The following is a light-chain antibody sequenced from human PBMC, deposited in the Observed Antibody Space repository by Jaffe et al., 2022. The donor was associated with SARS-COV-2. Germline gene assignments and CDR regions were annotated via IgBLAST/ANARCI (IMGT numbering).Light chain of an antibody. CDR2: GAS. V-gene: IGKV3-20*01. CDR3: QQYSYSPLT. J-gene: IGKJ4*01. CDR1: QSISSTY. Sequence: EIVLTQSPGTLSLSPGKGATLSCRASQSISSTYLAWYQQKPGQAPRLLIYGASSRATGIPDRFSGSESGTNFTLTISRLEPDDFAVYYCQQYSYSPLTFGGGTKVEIK.